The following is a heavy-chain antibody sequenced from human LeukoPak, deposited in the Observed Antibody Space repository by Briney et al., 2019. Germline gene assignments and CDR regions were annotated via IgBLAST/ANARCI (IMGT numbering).Heavy chain of an antibody. Sequence: SETLSLTCTVSGGSISSYYWSWIRQPAGKGLEWIGRIYTSGSTNYNPSLKSRVTISVDTSKNQFSLKLSSVTAADTAVYYCARDSDYQGYYYYMDVWGKGTTVTVSS. D-gene: IGHD4-11*01. V-gene: IGHV4-4*07. CDR2: IYTSGST. CDR3: ARDSDYQGYYYYMDV. J-gene: IGHJ6*03. CDR1: GGSISSYY.